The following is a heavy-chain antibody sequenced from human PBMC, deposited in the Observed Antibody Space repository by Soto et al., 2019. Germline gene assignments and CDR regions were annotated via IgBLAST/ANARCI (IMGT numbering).Heavy chain of an antibody. Sequence: ASVKVSCKASGYTFTSYGISWVRQAPGQGLEWMGWISAYNGNANYAQKLQGRVTITTDTSTSTAYMELRSLRSDDTAVYYCARHVLQLERIDYYYGMDVWGQGTTVTVSS. CDR2: ISAYNGNA. V-gene: IGHV1-18*01. J-gene: IGHJ6*02. D-gene: IGHD1-1*01. CDR1: GYTFTSYG. CDR3: ARHVLQLERIDYYYGMDV.